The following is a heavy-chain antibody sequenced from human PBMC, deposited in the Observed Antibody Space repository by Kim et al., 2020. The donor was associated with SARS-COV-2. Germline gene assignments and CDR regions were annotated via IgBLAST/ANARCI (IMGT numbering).Heavy chain of an antibody. CDR2: IRTKANNYAT. V-gene: IGHV3-73*01. J-gene: IGHJ3*02. D-gene: IGHD3-3*01. CDR3: TGPYITGVDI. Sequence: GGSLRLSCAASGFTFNGSAVHWVRQASGKGLEWVGRIRTKANNYATTYAASVKGRFTISRDDSKTTAYLLMNSLKTEDTAVYYCTGPYITGVDIWGQGTIVTVSS. CDR1: GFTFNGSA.